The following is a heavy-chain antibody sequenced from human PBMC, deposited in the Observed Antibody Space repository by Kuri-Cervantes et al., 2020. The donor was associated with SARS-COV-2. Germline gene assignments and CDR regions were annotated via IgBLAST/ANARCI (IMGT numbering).Heavy chain of an antibody. V-gene: IGHV7-4-1*02. Sequence: ASVKVSCKDSGYTFTSYAMYWVRQAPGQGLEWMGWINTNAGNPTYAQGFTGRFVFSLDTSVSTAYLQISSLKAEDTAVYYCARESVDWTFDYWGQGTLVTVSS. CDR3: ARESVDWTFDY. D-gene: IGHD2-21*01. CDR2: INTNAGNP. J-gene: IGHJ4*02. CDR1: GYTFTSYA.